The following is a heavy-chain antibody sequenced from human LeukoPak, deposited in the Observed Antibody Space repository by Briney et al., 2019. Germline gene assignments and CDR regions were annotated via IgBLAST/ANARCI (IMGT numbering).Heavy chain of an antibody. CDR3: ARDGIRFLEWLRAYYFDY. J-gene: IGHJ4*02. V-gene: IGHV3-48*02. Sequence: GGSLRLSCAASGFTFSRYSMNWVRQAPGKGLEWVSYISSSSSTIYYADSVKGRFTISRDNAKNSLYLQMNSLRDEDTAVYYCARDGIRFLEWLRAYYFDYWGQGTLVTVSS. CDR2: ISSSSSTI. D-gene: IGHD3-3*01. CDR1: GFTFSRYS.